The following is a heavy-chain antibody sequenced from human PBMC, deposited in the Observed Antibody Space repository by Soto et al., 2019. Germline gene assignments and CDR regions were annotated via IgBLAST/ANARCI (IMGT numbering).Heavy chain of an antibody. CDR1: GFTFHDYT. J-gene: IGHJ6*02. V-gene: IGHV3-43*01. Sequence: EVHLVESGGAVEQPGGSLRLSCAASGFTFHDYTMHWVRQAPGKGLEWVSLISWSGLTSYYTDSVKGRFTISRDNSKNSLYLQMNSLSIEDTAFYYCVKDRYNWNSTRTGYYYYGMDVWGQGTTVTVSS. CDR3: VKDRYNWNSTRTGYYYYGMDV. CDR2: ISWSGLTS. D-gene: IGHD1-7*01.